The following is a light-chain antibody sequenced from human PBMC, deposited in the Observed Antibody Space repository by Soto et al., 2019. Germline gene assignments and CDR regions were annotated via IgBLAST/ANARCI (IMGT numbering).Light chain of an antibody. CDR3: QQYNSYPWT. CDR1: QAISNY. V-gene: IGKV1-27*01. CDR2: AAS. Sequence: DIQMTQSPSSLSSSVGDRVTLTCLASQAISNYLAWYKQKPGKAPTLLIHAASTLQSGVSSRFSGSGSGTEFTLTITSLQPDDFETYYCQQYNSYPWTFGQGTKVDI. J-gene: IGKJ1*01.